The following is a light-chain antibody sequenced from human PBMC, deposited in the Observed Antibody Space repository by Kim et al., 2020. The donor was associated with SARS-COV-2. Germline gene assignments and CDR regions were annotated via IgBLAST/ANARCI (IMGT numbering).Light chain of an antibody. Sequence: GPTIPICCNENSSDVGGYYSVTLYQQHPGKATILMIYDVSNRPSGVSNRFSGSKSGNTASLTISGLQAEDEADYYCSSYTSSSTLVFGTGTKVTVL. CDR1: SSDVGGYYS. CDR3: SSYTSSSTLV. J-gene: IGLJ1*01. CDR2: DVS. V-gene: IGLV2-14*03.